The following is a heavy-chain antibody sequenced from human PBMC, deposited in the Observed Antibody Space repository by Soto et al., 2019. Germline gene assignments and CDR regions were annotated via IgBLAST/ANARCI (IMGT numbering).Heavy chain of an antibody. J-gene: IGHJ4*02. Sequence: PGGSLRLSCVASGFMFRSFWMSWVRRAPGKGLEWVANIKSDGSETNYVDFVKGRFTISRDNTKNSLYLQMNSLRAEDSATYYCATTNNLDHWGQGILVTVSS. V-gene: IGHV3-7*02. CDR3: ATTNNLDH. D-gene: IGHD2-8*01. CDR2: IKSDGSET. CDR1: GFMFRSFW.